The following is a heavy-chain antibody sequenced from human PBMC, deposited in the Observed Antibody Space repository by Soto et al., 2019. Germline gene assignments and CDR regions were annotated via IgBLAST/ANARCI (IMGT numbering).Heavy chain of an antibody. J-gene: IGHJ6*02. CDR3: ARGLRASFGVRLSYYCYGMDV. Sequence: PSETLSLTCALYGGSFSDYYWGWVRQPPGKGLECIAEITHSGSTNYNPSLKSRVTLSLDTSKNQFSLNLTSVTAADAAVYYCARGLRASFGVRLSYYCYGMDVWGQGTTVTVSS. CDR2: ITHSGST. D-gene: IGHD3-10*01. CDR1: GGSFSDYY. V-gene: IGHV4-34*01.